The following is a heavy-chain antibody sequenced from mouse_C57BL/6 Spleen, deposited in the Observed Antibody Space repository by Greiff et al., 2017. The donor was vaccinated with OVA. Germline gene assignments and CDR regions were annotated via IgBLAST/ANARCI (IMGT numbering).Heavy chain of an antibody. Sequence: EVQLVESGGGLVQSGRSLRLSCATSGFTFSDFYMEWVRQAPGKGLEWIAASRHKANAYTTEYSASVKGRFIVSRDTSQSILYLQMNALRAEDAAIYYCERDAFYRGLGLGYWGKGTTLTVSS. J-gene: IGHJ2*01. V-gene: IGHV7-1*01. CDR2: SRHKANAYTT. D-gene: IGHD2-2*01. CDR3: ERDAFYRGLGLGY. CDR1: GFTFSDFY.